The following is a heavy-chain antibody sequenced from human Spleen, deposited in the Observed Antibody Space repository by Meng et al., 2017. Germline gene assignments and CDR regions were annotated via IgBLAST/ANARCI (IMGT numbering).Heavy chain of an antibody. CDR3: ARDRIAVAAYYYCGMDG. J-gene: IGHJ6*02. CDR2: ISYDGTDK. D-gene: IGHD6-19*01. Sequence: GGSLRLSCAASGFTFSNYAVHWVRQAPGKGLEWVAVISYDGTDKYYAESVKGRFTISRDNSKNTLYLQMNTLRADDTAMYYCARDRIAVAAYYYCGMDGWGQGTTVTVSS. V-gene: IGHV3-30*04. CDR1: GFTFSNYA.